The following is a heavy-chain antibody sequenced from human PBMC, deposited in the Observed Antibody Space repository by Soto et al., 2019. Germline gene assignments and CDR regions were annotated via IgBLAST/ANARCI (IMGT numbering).Heavy chain of an antibody. D-gene: IGHD3-22*01. CDR2: IYWDDDK. CDR1: GFSLSTSGVG. J-gene: IGHJ4*02. V-gene: IGHV2-5*02. Sequence: SGPTLVNPTQTLTLTCTFSGFSLSTSGVGVGWIRQPPGEALEWLALIYWDDDKRYSPSLKSRLTITKDTSKNQVVLTMTNMDPVDTATYYCAHRAYYYDSSGYYDPHYFDYWGQGTLVTVSS. CDR3: AHRAYYYDSSGYYDPHYFDY.